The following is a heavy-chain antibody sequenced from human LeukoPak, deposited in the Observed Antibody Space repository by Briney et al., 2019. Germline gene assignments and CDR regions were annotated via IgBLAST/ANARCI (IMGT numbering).Heavy chain of an antibody. D-gene: IGHD4-17*01. V-gene: IGHV3-7*03. Sequence: EGSLRLSCAASGFTSSSYWMSWVRQAPGKGLEWVANIKQDGSEKYYVDSVKGRFTISRDNAKNSLYLQMNSLRAEDTAVYYCARIKYGLYYFDYWGQGTLVTVSS. J-gene: IGHJ4*02. CDR1: GFTSSSYW. CDR2: IKQDGSEK. CDR3: ARIKYGLYYFDY.